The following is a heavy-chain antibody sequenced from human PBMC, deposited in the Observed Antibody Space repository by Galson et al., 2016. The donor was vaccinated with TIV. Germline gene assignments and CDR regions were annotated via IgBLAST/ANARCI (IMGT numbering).Heavy chain of an antibody. Sequence: ETLSLTCAVYGGSFSVYYWSWIRQPPGKGLEWIGEIIHSGSTNYNPSLKSRVTISVDTSKSQFPLKLSSVTAADTAVYYCARGRIAPRVVGYYYYPMDVWGQGTTVTVSS. CDR1: GGSFSVYY. D-gene: IGHD6-6*01. J-gene: IGHJ6*02. V-gene: IGHV4-34*01. CDR2: IIHSGST. CDR3: ARGRIAPRVVGYYYYPMDV.